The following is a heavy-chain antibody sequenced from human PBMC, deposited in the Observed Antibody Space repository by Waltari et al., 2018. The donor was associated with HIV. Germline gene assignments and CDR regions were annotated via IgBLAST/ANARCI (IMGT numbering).Heavy chain of an antibody. D-gene: IGHD3-10*02. Sequence: QVQLVESGGGEVQPGKSLRLSCIGSGFTFTHYGTSWFRQAPGKGRGWVAVILYDGSSEYYADSWKGRFTISRDNSKNTLYLQMNSLRAEDTAVYYCARDYFVFGEGKVRGMDVWGQGTTVTVSS. J-gene: IGHJ6*02. CDR2: ILYDGSSE. CDR3: ARDYFVFGEGKVRGMDV. CDR1: GFTFTHYG. V-gene: IGHV3-33*01.